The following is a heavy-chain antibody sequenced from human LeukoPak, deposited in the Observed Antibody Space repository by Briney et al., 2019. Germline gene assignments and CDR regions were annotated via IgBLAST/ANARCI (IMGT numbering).Heavy chain of an antibody. CDR1: GGSFSSYY. CDR2: INHSGGT. V-gene: IGHV4-34*01. Sequence: SESLSLTCAVYGGSFSSYYWGWIRQPPGKGLEWIGEINHSGGTNYNPSLKSRVTISVDTPKNQFSLKLSSVTAADTAVYYCASERRYSSGRWDYYFDYWGQGTLVTVSS. J-gene: IGHJ4*02. D-gene: IGHD6-19*01. CDR3: ASERRYSSGRWDYYFDY.